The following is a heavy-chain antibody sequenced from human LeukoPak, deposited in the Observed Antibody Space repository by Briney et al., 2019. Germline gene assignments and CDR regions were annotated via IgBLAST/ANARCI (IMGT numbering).Heavy chain of an antibody. CDR2: ISYDGSNK. V-gene: IGHV3-30-3*01. CDR3: AGPNSGSYYGQFDY. Sequence: GGSLRLSCAASGFTFSSYAMHWVRQAPGKGLEWVAVISYDGSNKYYADSVKGRFTISRDNSKNTLYVQMNSLRAEDAAVYYCAGPNSGSYYGQFDYWGQGTLVTVSS. CDR1: GFTFSSYA. J-gene: IGHJ4*02. D-gene: IGHD1-26*01.